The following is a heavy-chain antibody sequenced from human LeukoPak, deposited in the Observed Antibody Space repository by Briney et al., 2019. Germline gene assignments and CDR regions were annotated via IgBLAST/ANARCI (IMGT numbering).Heavy chain of an antibody. CDR3: ASLRDTAMGTNPFDY. CDR1: RFTFSSYS. V-gene: IGHV3-21*01. D-gene: IGHD5-18*01. J-gene: IGHJ4*02. CDR2: ISSSSSYM. Sequence: GGSLRLSCAASRFTFSSYSMNWVRQARGKGLEWVSSISSSSSYMYYADSVKGRFTISRDNAKNSLYLQMNSLTAEDTAVYYCASLRDTAMGTNPFDYWGQGTLVTVSS.